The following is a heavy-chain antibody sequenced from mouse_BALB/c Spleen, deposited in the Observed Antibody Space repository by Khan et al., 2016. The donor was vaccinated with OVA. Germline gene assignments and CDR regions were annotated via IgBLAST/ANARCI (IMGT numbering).Heavy chain of an antibody. Sequence: EVQRVESGGGLVQPGGSRKLSCAASGFTFSDYGLAWVRQAPGKGPEWVAFISSLAYSIYYADTVTGRFTISRENAKKTLYLEMSSLRSEDTAMYYCARSWAMDYWGQGTSVTVSS. CDR2: ISSLAYSI. V-gene: IGHV5-15*02. J-gene: IGHJ4*01. CDR3: ARSWAMDY. CDR1: GFTFSDYG.